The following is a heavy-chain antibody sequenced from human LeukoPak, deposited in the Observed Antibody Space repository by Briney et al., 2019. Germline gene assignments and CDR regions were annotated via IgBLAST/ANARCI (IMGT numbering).Heavy chain of an antibody. CDR1: GYTFTAYY. J-gene: IGHJ4*02. CDR2: ISAYNGNT. V-gene: IGHV1-18*04. CDR3: ARDQGSSSFSDFDY. Sequence: ASVKASCKASGYTFTAYYMHWVRQAPGQGLEWMGWISAYNGNTNYAQKLQGRVTMTTDTSTSTAYMELRSLRSDDTAVYYCARDQGSSSFSDFDYWGQGTLVTVSS. D-gene: IGHD6-13*01.